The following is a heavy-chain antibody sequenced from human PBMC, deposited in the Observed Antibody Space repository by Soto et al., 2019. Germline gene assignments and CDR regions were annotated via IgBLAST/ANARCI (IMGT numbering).Heavy chain of an antibody. Sequence: EVQLLESGGGWVQPGGALRLSCAASGFTCSSYAMSWVRQAPGKGLEWVSAISGSGGSTYYPDSVKGRFTISRDKSKNTLYLQMNSLRAEDTAVYYCAKHDYDFWSGYPEYYVDYWGQGTLVTVSS. CDR1: GFTCSSYA. CDR3: AKHDYDFWSGYPEYYVDY. J-gene: IGHJ4*02. D-gene: IGHD3-3*01. CDR2: ISGSGGST. V-gene: IGHV3-23*01.